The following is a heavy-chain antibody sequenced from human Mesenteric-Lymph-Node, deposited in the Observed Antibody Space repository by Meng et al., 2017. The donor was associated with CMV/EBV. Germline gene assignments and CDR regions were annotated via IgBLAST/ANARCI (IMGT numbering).Heavy chain of an antibody. J-gene: IGHJ3*02. D-gene: IGHD3-10*01. CDR1: GDSVSSNSAA. V-gene: IGHV6-1*01. Sequence: SQTLSLTCAISGDSVSSNSAAWAWIRQSPSRGLEWLARTYYRSKWYNDYAVSVKSRITINSDTSKNQFSLQLNSVTPEDTAMYYCARDRAHAFDIWDQGTMVTVSS. CDR3: ARDRAHAFDI. CDR2: TYYRSKWYN.